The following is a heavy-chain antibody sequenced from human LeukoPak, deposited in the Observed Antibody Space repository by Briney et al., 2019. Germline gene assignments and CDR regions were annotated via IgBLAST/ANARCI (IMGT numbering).Heavy chain of an antibody. D-gene: IGHD5-18*01. CDR2: IYHSGTT. CDR3: ARGGGGLPSDY. CDR1: DDSISGSNW. V-gene: IGHV4-4*02. J-gene: IGHJ4*02. Sequence: SETLSLTCAVSDDSISGSNWWCWVRQPPGKGLEWIGEIYHSGTTNYNPSLKSRVTISVDKSKNQFSLKLSSVPAADTAVYYCARGGGGLPSDYWGQGTLVTVSS.